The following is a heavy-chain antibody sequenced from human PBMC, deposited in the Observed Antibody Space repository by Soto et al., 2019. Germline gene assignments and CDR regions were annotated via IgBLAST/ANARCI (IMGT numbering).Heavy chain of an antibody. CDR3: ARQGFSGRYYAS. J-gene: IGHJ4*02. D-gene: IGHD1-26*01. CDR1: GGTFSYG. V-gene: IGHV1-69*06. Sequence: QEQLVQSGAEVKKPGSSVTVSCKASGGTFSYGISWVRRAPGQGLAWMGGIIPLSGTTKSAQQFQGRVTMTADISTNTAYMELSSLRSGDTAVYYCARQGFSGRYYASWGQGTLVTVSS. CDR2: IIPLSGTT.